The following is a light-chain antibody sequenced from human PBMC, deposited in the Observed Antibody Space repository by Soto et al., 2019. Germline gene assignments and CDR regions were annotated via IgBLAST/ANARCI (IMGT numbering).Light chain of an antibody. CDR3: SSYTSGSTLVV. CDR1: SSDVGNHNR. Sequence: QSVLTQPPSVSGSPGQSVTISCTGSSSDVGNHNRISWYQQPPGTAPKLLIFEVTNRPSGVPDRFSGSKSGNTASLTISGLQAEDEGDYYCSSYTSGSTLVVFGGGTKLTVL. V-gene: IGLV2-18*02. J-gene: IGLJ2*01. CDR2: EVT.